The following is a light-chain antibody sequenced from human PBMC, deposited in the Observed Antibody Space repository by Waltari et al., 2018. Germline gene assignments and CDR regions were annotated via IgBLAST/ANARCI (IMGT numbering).Light chain of an antibody. CDR3: LVWHSTIDHQGV. V-gene: IGLV3-21*04. Sequence: SYVVTQSPSVSVAPGETARITCGGANIGSKSVHWYQQRPGQAPVLVISYDSDRPSGIPERVSGSNSGNTATLTISWVEAEDEADYYCLVWHSTIDHQGVFGGGTKLTVL. CDR2: YDS. J-gene: IGLJ2*01. CDR1: NIGSKS.